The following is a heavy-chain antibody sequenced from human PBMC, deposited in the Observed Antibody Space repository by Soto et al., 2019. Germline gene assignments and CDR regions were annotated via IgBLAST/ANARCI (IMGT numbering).Heavy chain of an antibody. Sequence: SETLSLTCTVSGGSISSGGYYWSWIRQHPGKGLEWIGYIYYSGSTYYNPSLKSRVTISVDTSKNQFSLKLSSVTAADTAVYYCARDCISTSCYTHWGQGTLVTV. CDR1: GGSISSGGYY. D-gene: IGHD2-2*02. CDR3: ARDCISTSCYTH. J-gene: IGHJ4*02. V-gene: IGHV4-31*03. CDR2: IYYSGST.